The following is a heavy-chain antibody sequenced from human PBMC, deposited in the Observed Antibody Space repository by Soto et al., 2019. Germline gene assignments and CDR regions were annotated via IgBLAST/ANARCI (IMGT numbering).Heavy chain of an antibody. CDR2: ISAYNGNK. CDR1: GYSFTSYG. J-gene: IGHJ4*02. Sequence: QVQLVQSGAEVKKPGASVKVSCKASGYSFTSYGISWVRQAPGQGLEWMGWISAYNGNKKYAQKLQGRVTMTTETSTSTAHMALRSLRSDDTAVYYCARDTGAPLDYWGQGTLVTVSS. CDR3: ARDTGAPLDY. D-gene: IGHD1-26*01. V-gene: IGHV1-18*01.